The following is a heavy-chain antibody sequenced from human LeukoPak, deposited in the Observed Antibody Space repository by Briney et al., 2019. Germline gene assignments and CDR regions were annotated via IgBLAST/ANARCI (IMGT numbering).Heavy chain of an antibody. CDR2: IYYSGST. CDR3: ARGGYYDILTGYHPFV. D-gene: IGHD3-9*01. Sequence: SETLSLTCTVSGGSISSYYWSWIRQPPGKGLEWIGYIYYSGSTNYNPSLKSRVTISVDTSKNQFSLKLSSVTAADTAVYYCARGGYYDILTGYHPFVWGQGTTDTVSS. J-gene: IGHJ6*02. V-gene: IGHV4-59*01. CDR1: GGSISSYY.